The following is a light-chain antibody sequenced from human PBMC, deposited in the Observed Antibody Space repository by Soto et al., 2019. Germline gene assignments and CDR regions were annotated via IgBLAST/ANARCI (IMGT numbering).Light chain of an antibody. J-gene: IGKJ5*01. CDR1: PSVTNY. CDR2: GAF. CDR3: QQRNIWPPVT. Sequence: VLSRSPATLTLSPEERATLSCRASPSVTNYLAWYQQKPGQPPRLLIYGAFNRAAGIPARFSGSGSGTDFTLTISCLEPEDSAVYYCQQRNIWPPVTFGQGTLLEI. V-gene: IGKV3-11*01.